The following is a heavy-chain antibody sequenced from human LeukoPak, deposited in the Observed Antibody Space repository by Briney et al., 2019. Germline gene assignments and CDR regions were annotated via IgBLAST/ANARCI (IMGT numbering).Heavy chain of an antibody. CDR3: ATTSRYCPNGVCYPIWDYFDY. D-gene: IGHD2-8*01. Sequence: GEYLKISCKGSGYSFPNYLIGWVRQIPGKGLEWMGVFYPGCCDIRYTPSFQGQVTNSVDKSISPAYLQWSSLKASDSAMYYCATTSRYCPNGVCYPIWDYFDYWGEGTLVTVSS. CDR2: FYPGCCDI. CDR1: GYSFPNYL. V-gene: IGHV5-51*01. J-gene: IGHJ4*02.